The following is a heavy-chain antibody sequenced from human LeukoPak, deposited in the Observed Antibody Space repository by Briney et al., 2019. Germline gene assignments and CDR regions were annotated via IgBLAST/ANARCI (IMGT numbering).Heavy chain of an antibody. CDR2: MYYNGNA. CDR1: GASINSYY. V-gene: IGHV4-59*01. D-gene: IGHD1-1*01. CDR3: AGNSYISYIDY. J-gene: IGHJ4*02. Sequence: KPSETLSLTCTVSGASINSYYWSWIRRPPGKGLEWIGYMYYNGNANYNPSLKSRVTISLDTSENQFSLKLSSMNAADTAVYYCAGNSYISYIDYWGQGTLVTVSS.